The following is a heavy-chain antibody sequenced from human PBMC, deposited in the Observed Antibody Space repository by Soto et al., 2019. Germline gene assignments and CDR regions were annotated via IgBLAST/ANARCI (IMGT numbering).Heavy chain of an antibody. V-gene: IGHV3-23*01. D-gene: IGHD3-22*01. CDR3: APISRWWSGGYGSSGYYYCFDN. J-gene: IGHJ4*02. CDR2: ISGSGGST. Sequence: PGGSLRLSCAASGLTFSSYAMSWVRQAPGKGLEWVSAISGSGGSTYYADSVKGRFTISIDNSTNTLYLQMSSLRAEDPAVYYCAPISRWWSGGYGSSGYYYCFDNWVQGSMVSV. CDR1: GLTFSSYA.